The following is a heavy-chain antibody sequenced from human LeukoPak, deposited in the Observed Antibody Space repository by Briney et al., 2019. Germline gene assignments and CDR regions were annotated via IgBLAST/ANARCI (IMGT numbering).Heavy chain of an antibody. J-gene: IGHJ6*03. Sequence: SVKVSCKASGGTFSSYAISWVRQAPGQGLEWMGGIIPIFGTANYAQKFQGRVTITTDESTSTAYMELSSLRSEDKAVYYCARGNSYGYEDYYYYMDVWGKGTTVTVSS. CDR2: IIPIFGTA. D-gene: IGHD5-18*01. V-gene: IGHV1-69*05. CDR1: GGTFSSYA. CDR3: ARGNSYGYEDYYYYMDV.